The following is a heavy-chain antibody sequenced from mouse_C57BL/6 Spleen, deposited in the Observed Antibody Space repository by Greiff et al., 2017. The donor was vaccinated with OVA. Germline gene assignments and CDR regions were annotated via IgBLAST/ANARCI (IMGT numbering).Heavy chain of an antibody. Sequence: VHLQQPGAELVMPGASVKLSCKASGYTFTSYWMHWVKQRPGQGLEWIGEIDPSDSYTNYNQKFKGKSTLTVDKSSSTAYMQLSSLTSEDSAVYYCARDYSKDFDVWGTGTTVTVSS. CDR3: ARDYSKDFDV. J-gene: IGHJ1*03. CDR1: GYTFTSYW. CDR2: IDPSDSYT. D-gene: IGHD2-5*01. V-gene: IGHV1-69*01.